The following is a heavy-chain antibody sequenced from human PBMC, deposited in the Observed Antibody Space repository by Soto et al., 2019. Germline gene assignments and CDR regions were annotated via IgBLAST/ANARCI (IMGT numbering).Heavy chain of an antibody. V-gene: IGHV3-11*06. D-gene: IGHD3-10*01. CDR1: GFTFSDYY. CDR2: ISSSSSYT. J-gene: IGHJ3*02. Sequence: LSLTCAASGFTFSDYYMSWIRQAPGKGLEWVSYISSSSSYTNYADSVKGRFTISRDNAKNSLYLQMNSLRAEDTAVYYCARVVGDPGAFDIWGQGTMVTVSS. CDR3: ARVVGDPGAFDI.